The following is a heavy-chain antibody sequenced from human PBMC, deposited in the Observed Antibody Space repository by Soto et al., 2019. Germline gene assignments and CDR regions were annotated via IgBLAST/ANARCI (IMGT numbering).Heavy chain of an antibody. CDR1: GGSVSSGCYY. J-gene: IGHJ1*01. V-gene: IGHV4-61*01. CDR3: ASMIVVVNAEYFQH. CDR2: IYYSGST. D-gene: IGHD3-22*01. Sequence: SETLSLTCTVSGGSVSSGCYYWSWIRQPPGKGLEWIGYIYYSGSTNYNPSLKSRVTISVDTSKNQFSLKLSSVTAADTAVYYCASMIVVVNAEYFQHWGHGTLVPTSS.